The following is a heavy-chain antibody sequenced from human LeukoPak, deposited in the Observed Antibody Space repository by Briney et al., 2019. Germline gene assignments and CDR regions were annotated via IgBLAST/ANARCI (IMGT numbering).Heavy chain of an antibody. V-gene: IGHV4-59*08. J-gene: IGHJ4*02. CDR3: ARVNTVTTAFDY. D-gene: IGHD4-17*01. CDR2: ISYSGST. Sequence: RPSETLSLTCTVSGGSISSYYWSWIRQPPGKGLECIGYISYSGSTNYNPSLRSRVTISVDTSKNQFSLKLNSVTAAVTAVYYCARVNTVTTAFDYWGQGTLVTVSS. CDR1: GGSISSYY.